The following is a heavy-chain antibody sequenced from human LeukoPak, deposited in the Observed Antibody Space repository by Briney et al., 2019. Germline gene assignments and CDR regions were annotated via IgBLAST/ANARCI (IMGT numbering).Heavy chain of an antibody. CDR3: AREGADYSNSYYFDY. CDR1: GGTFSSYA. CDR2: IIPIFGTA. J-gene: IGHJ4*02. V-gene: IGHV1-69*13. Sequence: SVKVSCKASGGTFSSYAIGWVRQAPGQGLEWMGGIIPIFGTANYAQKFQGRVTITADESTSTAYMELSSLRSEDTAVYYCAREGADYSNSYYFDYWGQGTLVTVSS. D-gene: IGHD4-11*01.